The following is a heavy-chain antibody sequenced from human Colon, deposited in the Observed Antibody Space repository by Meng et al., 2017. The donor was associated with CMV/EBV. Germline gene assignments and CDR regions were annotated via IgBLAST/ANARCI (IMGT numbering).Heavy chain of an antibody. CDR3: VRARFSGTRVRYFGY. Sequence: GGSLRLSCAASGFSFSSYAMHWVRQAPGKGLEWVSVILYDGSSQQYADSVKGRFTISRDNSKNTLYLEMNGLRTEDTAIYYCVRARFSGTRVRYFGYWGQGTLVTVSS. CDR1: GFSFSSYA. CDR2: ILYDGSSQ. J-gene: IGHJ4*02. D-gene: IGHD1-26*01. V-gene: IGHV3-30-3*01.